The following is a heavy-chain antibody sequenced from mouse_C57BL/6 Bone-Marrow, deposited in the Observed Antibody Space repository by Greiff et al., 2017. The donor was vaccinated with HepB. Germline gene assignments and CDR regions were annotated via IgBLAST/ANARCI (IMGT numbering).Heavy chain of an antibody. CDR1: GYTFTDYY. Sequence: VQLQQSGPELVKPGASVKISCKASGYTFTDYYMNWVKQSHGKSLEWIGDINPNNGGTSYNQKFKGKATLTVDKSSSTAYMELRSLTSEDSAVYYCARLFITTEGFAYWGQGTLVTVSA. D-gene: IGHD1-1*01. CDR2: INPNNGGT. J-gene: IGHJ3*01. CDR3: ARLFITTEGFAY. V-gene: IGHV1-26*01.